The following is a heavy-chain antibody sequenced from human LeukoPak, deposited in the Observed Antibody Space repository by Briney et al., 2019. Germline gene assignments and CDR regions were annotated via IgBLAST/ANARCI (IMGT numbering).Heavy chain of an antibody. J-gene: IGHJ5*02. CDR3: VYGGGYYVA. V-gene: IGHV3-7*01. Sequence: GGSLRLSCAASGFTFASYWMTWVRQAPGKGLELVANIKEDGSEKYYVDSVKGRFTISRDNAKNSLYLQMNRLRAEDTALYYCVYGGGYYVAWGQGTLVTVSS. D-gene: IGHD1-26*01. CDR1: GFTFASYW. CDR2: IKEDGSEK.